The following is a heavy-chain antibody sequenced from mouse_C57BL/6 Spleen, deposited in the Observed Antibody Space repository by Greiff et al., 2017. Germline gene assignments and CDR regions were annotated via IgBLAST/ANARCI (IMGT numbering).Heavy chain of an antibody. CDR3: ARSRQCSAY. CDR2: INPGSGGP. CDR1: GYAFTNYL. J-gene: IGHJ3*01. D-gene: IGHD6-1*01. Sequence: VQLQQSGAELVRPGTSVKVSCKASGYAFTNYLIEWVKQRPGQGLEWIGVINPGSGGPNYNEKFKGKATLTADKSSSTSYMQLSSLTSEDSAVYFCARSRQCSAYWGQGTLVTVSA. V-gene: IGHV1-54*01.